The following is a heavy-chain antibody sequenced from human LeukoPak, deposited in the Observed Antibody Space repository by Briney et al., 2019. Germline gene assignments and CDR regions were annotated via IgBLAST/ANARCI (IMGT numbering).Heavy chain of an antibody. D-gene: IGHD2-15*01. CDR2: ISTSNSYI. CDR3: ARDRPRYSGRSNCTVTY. CDR1: GFSFSSYN. V-gene: IGHV3-21*01. J-gene: IGHJ4*02. Sequence: GGSLRLSCAASGFSFSSYNMNWVRLAPGKGLEWVSSISTSNSYIYYADSVKGRFTISRDNAQSSLYLQMNSLTAEDTAVYYCARDRPRYSGRSNCTVTYWGQGILVTVSS.